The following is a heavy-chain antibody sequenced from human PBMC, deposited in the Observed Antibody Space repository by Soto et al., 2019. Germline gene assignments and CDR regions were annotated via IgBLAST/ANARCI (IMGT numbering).Heavy chain of an antibody. D-gene: IGHD3-22*01. Sequence: SQTLSLTCAISGDSVSSNSAAWNWIRQSPSRGLEWLGRTYYRSKWYNDYAVSVKSRITINPDTSKNQFSLQLNSVTPEDTAVYYCARDRFKRLSPDRYYYYYGMDVWGQGTTVTVSS. CDR1: GDSVSSNSAA. V-gene: IGHV6-1*01. CDR3: ARDRFKRLSPDRYYYYYGMDV. CDR2: TYYRSKWYN. J-gene: IGHJ6*02.